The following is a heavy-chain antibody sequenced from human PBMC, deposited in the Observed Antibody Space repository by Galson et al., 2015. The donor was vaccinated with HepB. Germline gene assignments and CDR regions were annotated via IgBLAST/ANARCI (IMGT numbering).Heavy chain of an antibody. CDR2: ISWDGGST. J-gene: IGHJ6*03. CDR1: GFTFDDYT. Sequence: SLRLSCAASGFTFDDYTMHWVRQAPGKGLEWVSLISWDGGSTYYADSVKGRFTISRDNSKNSLYLQMNSLRTEDTALYYCAKDGQWLVRGYYYYYMDVWGKGTTVTVSS. D-gene: IGHD6-19*01. V-gene: IGHV3-43*01. CDR3: AKDGQWLVRGYYYYYMDV.